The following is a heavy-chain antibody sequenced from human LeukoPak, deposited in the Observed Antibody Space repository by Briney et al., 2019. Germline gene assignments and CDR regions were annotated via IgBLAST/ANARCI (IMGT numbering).Heavy chain of an antibody. CDR2: INPNSGGT. CDR3: ARDFADTAMFFDY. D-gene: IGHD5-18*01. Sequence: ASVKVSCKASGYTFTGYYMHWVRQAPGQGLEWMGWINPNSGGTNYAQKFQGRVTMTRDTSISTAYMELRSLRSDDTAVYYCARDFADTAMFFDYWAREPWSPSPQ. CDR1: GYTFTGYY. J-gene: IGHJ4*02. V-gene: IGHV1-2*02.